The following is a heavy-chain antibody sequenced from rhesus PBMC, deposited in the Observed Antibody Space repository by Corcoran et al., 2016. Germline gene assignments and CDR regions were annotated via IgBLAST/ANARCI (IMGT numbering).Heavy chain of an antibody. J-gene: IGHJ4*01. CDR3: SRDDYRSS. CDR1: GFTFRDYA. CDR2: IRNIGKTV. V-gene: IGHV3-183*02. D-gene: IGHD4-29*01. Sequence: DVQLVESGGGLVQPGGSLRLACEASGFTFRDYAMHWVRQAPGRGRGGVPTIRNIGKTVEDADSGKGRFTVSEDNAKNSLSLQMNSLRAEDTAVYYCSRDDYRSSWGQGVLITVSS.